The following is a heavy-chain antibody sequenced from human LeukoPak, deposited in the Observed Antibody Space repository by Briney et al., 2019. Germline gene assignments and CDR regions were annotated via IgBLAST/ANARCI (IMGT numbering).Heavy chain of an antibody. CDR1: GFSFSGDA. Sequence: GGSLRLSCASSGFSFSGDAMIWVRQAPGKGLELVSTISGSGASTFYADSVRGRFITSKDIPSNIVYLQMNSLRAEDTAVYYCAKGSRGYTNYYWGQGTLVTVSS. V-gene: IGHV3-23*01. CDR2: ISGSGAST. CDR3: AKGSRGYTNYY. D-gene: IGHD2-2*02. J-gene: IGHJ4*02.